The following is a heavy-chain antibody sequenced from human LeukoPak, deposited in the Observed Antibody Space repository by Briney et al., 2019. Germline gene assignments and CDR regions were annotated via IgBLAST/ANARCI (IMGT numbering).Heavy chain of an antibody. V-gene: IGHV4-39*02. CDR3: AREVSASYDN. Sequence: SETLSLTCTVSGGSISSSSYYWGWIRQPPGKGLEWIGSIYYSGSTFYSPSLRSRVTISVDTSNSQFSLKVMSVTAADTAVYYCAREVSASYDNWGQGTLVTVSS. J-gene: IGHJ4*02. D-gene: IGHD2-2*01. CDR2: IYYSGST. CDR1: GGSISSSSYY.